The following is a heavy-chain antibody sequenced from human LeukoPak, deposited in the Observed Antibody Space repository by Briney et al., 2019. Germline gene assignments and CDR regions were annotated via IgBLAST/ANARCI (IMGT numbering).Heavy chain of an antibody. D-gene: IGHD3-10*01. V-gene: IGHV3-66*01. CDR1: GFTVGTNS. J-gene: IGHJ6*04. CDR2: IKSNGTT. CDR3: AKKAVNDV. Sequence: GGSLRLSCAASGFTVGTNSMSWVRQAPGKGLECVSFIKSNGTTYYADSVKGRFTISRDNSKNTLYLQMNSLRAEDTAVYYCAKKAVNDVWGKGTTVTVSS.